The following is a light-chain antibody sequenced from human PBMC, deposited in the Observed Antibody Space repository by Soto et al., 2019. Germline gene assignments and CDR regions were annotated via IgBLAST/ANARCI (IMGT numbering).Light chain of an antibody. CDR2: GAS. CDR1: QTVSSNS. CDR3: QLYGSSART. Sequence: EIVLTQSPGTLSLSPGERATLSCRASQTVSSNSLAWYHQKPGQAPRLLIYGASSRATGIPDRFSGSGSGTGFTLTISRLEPEDFAVYYCQLYGSSARTFGQGTKVEIK. J-gene: IGKJ1*01. V-gene: IGKV3-20*01.